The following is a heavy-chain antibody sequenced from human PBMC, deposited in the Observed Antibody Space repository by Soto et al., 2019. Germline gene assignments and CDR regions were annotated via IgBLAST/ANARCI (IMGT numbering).Heavy chain of an antibody. J-gene: IGHJ4*02. V-gene: IGHV4-38-2*01. CDR3: ARGWYYFDF. CDR2: IYYGGTT. CDR1: VEPLTGGYY. Sequence: SETLSLTCDVSVEPLTGGYYWGWIRQSPGRGLEWIGSIYYGGTTYYNPSLRSRLAISIDTSKIRFALRLSSVTAADADLYYCARGWYYFDFWGQGTLVTVSS. D-gene: IGHD2-15*01.